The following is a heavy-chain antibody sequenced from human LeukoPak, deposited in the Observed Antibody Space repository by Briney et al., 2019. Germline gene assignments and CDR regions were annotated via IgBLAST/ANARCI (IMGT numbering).Heavy chain of an antibody. V-gene: IGHV1-2*02. D-gene: IGHD4-11*01. J-gene: IGHJ3*02. CDR1: GYTFTGYY. CDR3: ARRSSYSNYAFDI. Sequence: GASVKVSCKASGYTFTGYYMHWVRQAPGQGLEWMGWINPNSGGTNYAQKFQGRVTMTRDTSISTAYMELSRLRSDDTAVYYCARRSSYSNYAFDIWGQGTMVTVSS. CDR2: INPNSGGT.